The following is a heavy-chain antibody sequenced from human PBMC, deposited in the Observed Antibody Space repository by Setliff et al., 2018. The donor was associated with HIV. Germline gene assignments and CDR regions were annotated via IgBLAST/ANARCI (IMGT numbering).Heavy chain of an antibody. J-gene: IGHJ4*02. V-gene: IGHV4-39*01. Sequence: SETLSLTCTVSGGSISSGSYWGWIRQPPGKGLEWIGSIYYSGCTYYNPSLQSRVTISVDTSKNLFSLRLSSVTASDTAVYYCARQAIFGYYDSSGYLDYWDQGTLVTVSS. CDR1: GGSISSGSY. CDR3: ARQAIFGYYDSSGYLDY. D-gene: IGHD3-22*01. CDR2: IYYSGCT.